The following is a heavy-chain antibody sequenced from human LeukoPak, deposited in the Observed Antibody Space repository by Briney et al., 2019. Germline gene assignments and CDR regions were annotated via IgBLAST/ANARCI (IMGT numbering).Heavy chain of an antibody. CDR2: IYRGGST. CDR3: ARASSYGSGSYYSPYFDY. D-gene: IGHD3-10*01. V-gene: IGHV3-53*01. CDR1: GFTVSSNY. J-gene: IGHJ4*02. Sequence: PGGALRLSCAASGFTVSSNYMSWVRQAPGKGLEWVSVIYRGGSTYYADSVKGRFTISRDNSKNALYLQMNSLRAEDTAVYYCARASSYGSGSYYSPYFDYWGQGTLVTVSA.